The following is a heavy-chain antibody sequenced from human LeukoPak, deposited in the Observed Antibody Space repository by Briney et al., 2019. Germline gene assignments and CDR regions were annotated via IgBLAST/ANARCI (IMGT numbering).Heavy chain of an antibody. J-gene: IGHJ3*02. V-gene: IGHV4-59*12. CDR1: GGSISSYR. Sequence: KPSETLSLTCTVSGGSISSYRWSWIRQPPGKGLEWIGYIFYRGSIDYSPSLQSRVTISVDTSKSHLSLRLTSVTAADTAVYFCARGVVIGQDDAFDIWGRGTMVTVSS. CDR3: ARGVVIGQDDAFDI. D-gene: IGHD3/OR15-3a*01. CDR2: IFYRGSI.